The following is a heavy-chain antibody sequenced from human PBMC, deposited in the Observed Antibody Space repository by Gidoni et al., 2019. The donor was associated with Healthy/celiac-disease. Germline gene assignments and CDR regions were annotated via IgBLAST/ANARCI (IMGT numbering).Heavy chain of an antibody. CDR2: IYSSGST. V-gene: IGHV4-31*03. J-gene: IGHJ3*02. CDR1: GGSISSGGSY. Sequence: QVQLQESGPGLVKPSQTLSLTCTVPGGSISSGGSYWSWIRQHPGQGLEWIGYIYSSGSTYYNPSLKSRVTISVDTSKNQFSLKLSSVTAADTAVYYCARAKLDSSGYFAFDIWGQGTMVTVSS. CDR3: ARAKLDSSGYFAFDI. D-gene: IGHD3-22*01.